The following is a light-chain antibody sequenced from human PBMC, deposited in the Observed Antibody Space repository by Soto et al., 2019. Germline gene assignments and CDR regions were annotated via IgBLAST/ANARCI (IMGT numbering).Light chain of an antibody. Sequence: QSVLTQPPSVSGAPGQRVTISCTGSSSNIGAGYDVNWYQQLPGTAPKLLIYGNSNRPSGVPDRFSGSKSGTSASLAITGLQAEDDADYYCQSSDSSLSGVVFGGGTKVTVL. CDR1: SSNIGAGYD. CDR2: GNS. V-gene: IGLV1-40*01. CDR3: QSSDSSLSGVV. J-gene: IGLJ2*01.